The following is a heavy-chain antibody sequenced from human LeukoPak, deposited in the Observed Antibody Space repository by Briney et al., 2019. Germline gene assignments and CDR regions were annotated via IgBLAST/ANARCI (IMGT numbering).Heavy chain of an antibody. Sequence: SGTLSLTCAVSGGSISSSNWWSWVRQHPGKGLEWIGYIYYSGSTYYNPSLKSRVTISVDTSKNQFSLKLSSVTAADTAVYYCAIYCSGGSCYMKGAFDIWGQGTMVTVSS. V-gene: IGHV4-4*02. J-gene: IGHJ3*02. D-gene: IGHD2-15*01. CDR1: GGSISSSNW. CDR3: AIYCSGGSCYMKGAFDI. CDR2: IYYSGST.